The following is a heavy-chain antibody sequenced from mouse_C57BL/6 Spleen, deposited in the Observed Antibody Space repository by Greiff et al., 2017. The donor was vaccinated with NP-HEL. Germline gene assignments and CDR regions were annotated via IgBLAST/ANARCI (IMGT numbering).Heavy chain of an antibody. CDR2: INPSSGYT. V-gene: IGHV1-4*01. J-gene: IGHJ2*01. CDR3: ARGGSTMVTTDYFDY. Sequence: VQLQQSGAELARPGASVKMSCKASGYTFTSYTMHWVKQRPGQGLEWIGYINPSSGYTKYNQKFKDKATLTADKPSSTAYLQLSSLTSDDSAVYYCARGGSTMVTTDYFDYWGQGTTLTVSS. CDR1: GYTFTSYT. D-gene: IGHD2-2*01.